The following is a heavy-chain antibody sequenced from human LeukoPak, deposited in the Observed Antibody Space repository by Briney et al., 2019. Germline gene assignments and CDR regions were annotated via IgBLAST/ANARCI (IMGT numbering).Heavy chain of an antibody. J-gene: IGHJ4*02. CDR2: ISSSSSYI. CDR3: AREMVATIRWDLDY. D-gene: IGHD5-12*01. V-gene: IGHV3-21*01. CDR1: GFTFSSYS. Sequence: PGGSLRLSCAASGFTFSSYSMNWVRQAPGKGLEWVSSISSSSSYIYYADSVKGRFTISRDNAKNSLYLQMNSLRAEDTAVYYCAREMVATIRWDLDYWGQGTLVTVSS.